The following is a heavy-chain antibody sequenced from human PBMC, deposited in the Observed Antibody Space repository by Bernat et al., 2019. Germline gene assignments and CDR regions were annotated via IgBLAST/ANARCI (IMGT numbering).Heavy chain of an antibody. CDR2: IWYDGSNK. D-gene: IGHD3-10*01. CDR3: ARDPMVRGVISAFDI. Sequence: VQLVESGGGLVKPGRSLRLSCAASGFTFSSYGMHWVRQAPGKGLEWVAVIWYDGSNKYYADSVKGRFTISRDNSKNTLYLQMNSLRAEDTAVYYCARDPMVRGVISAFDIWGQGTMVTVSS. CDR1: GFTFSSYG. V-gene: IGHV3-33*01. J-gene: IGHJ3*02.